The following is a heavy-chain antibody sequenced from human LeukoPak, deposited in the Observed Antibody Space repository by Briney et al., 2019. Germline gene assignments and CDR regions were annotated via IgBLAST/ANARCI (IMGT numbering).Heavy chain of an antibody. CDR1: GFSLSTSGVG. CDR2: IYWDDDK. CDR3: AHTPKLKRSSGYYRSLNYFDY. J-gene: IGHJ4*02. D-gene: IGHD3-22*01. V-gene: IGHV2-5*02. Sequence: SGPTLVKPTQTLTLTCTFSGFSLSTSGVGVGWIRQPPGKALEWLALIYWDDDKRYSPSLKSRLTITKDTSKNQVVLTMTNIDPVDTATYYCAHTPKLKRSSGYYRSLNYFDYWGQGTLVTVSS.